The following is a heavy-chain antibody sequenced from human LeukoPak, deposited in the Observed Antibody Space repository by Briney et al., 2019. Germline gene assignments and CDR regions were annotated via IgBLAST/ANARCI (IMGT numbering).Heavy chain of an antibody. Sequence: ASVKVSCKASGGTFSSYAISWVRQAPGQGLEWMGWIRTNDGTTNYASKLQGRVTVTTDTSTSTAYMEPRSLRSDDTALYYCVRDVQLGNFNYWGQGTVVTVSS. V-gene: IGHV1-18*01. J-gene: IGHJ4*02. D-gene: IGHD6-13*01. CDR1: GGTFSSYA. CDR2: IRTNDGTT. CDR3: VRDVQLGNFNY.